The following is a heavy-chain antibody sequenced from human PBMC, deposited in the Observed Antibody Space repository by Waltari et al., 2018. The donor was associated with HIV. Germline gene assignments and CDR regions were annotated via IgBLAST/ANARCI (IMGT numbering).Heavy chain of an antibody. CDR2: VYHSGST. CDR1: GYSINNDYN. Sequence: QVQLQESGPGLLKPSETLSLPCVVSGYSINNDYNWGWLRQPPGRGLEWIGSVYHSGSTLHNPSLNSRVTISIDTSKSQFSLKLSSVTAADTAVYYCARAGVVPALFDLWGRGTLVTVSS. V-gene: IGHV4-38-2*01. J-gene: IGHJ2*01. D-gene: IGHD2-2*01. CDR3: ARAGVVPALFDL.